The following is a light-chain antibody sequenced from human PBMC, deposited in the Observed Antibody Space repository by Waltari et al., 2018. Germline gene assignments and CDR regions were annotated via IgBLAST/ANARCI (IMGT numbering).Light chain of an antibody. J-gene: IGLJ2*01. CDR1: SKNVGNQG. CDR3: SAWDSSLSARV. Sequence: QAGLTQPPSVPKGLRQTATRTSTGHSKNVGNQGAACLQAHQGLPPKLLSYRNNNRPPGISKRFSASRSGNTASLTITGLQPEDEADYYCSAWDSSLSARVFGGGTKLTVL. CDR2: RNN. V-gene: IGLV10-54*04.